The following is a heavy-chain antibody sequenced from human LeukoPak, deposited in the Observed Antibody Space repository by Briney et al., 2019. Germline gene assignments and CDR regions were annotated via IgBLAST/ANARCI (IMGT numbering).Heavy chain of an antibody. V-gene: IGHV3-48*01. D-gene: IGHD3-3*01. J-gene: IGHJ6*03. CDR3: ARDRNTIFGVVISYMDV. CDR2: ISSSSSTI. Sequence: GGSLRLSCAASGFTFSSYSMNWVRQAPGKRLEWVSYISSSSSTIYYADSVKGRFTISRDNAKNSLYLQMNSLRAEDTAVYYCARDRNTIFGVVISYMDVWGKGTTVTVSS. CDR1: GFTFSSYS.